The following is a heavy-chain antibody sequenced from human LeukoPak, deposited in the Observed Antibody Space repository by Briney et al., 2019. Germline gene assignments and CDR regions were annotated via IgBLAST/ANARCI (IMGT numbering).Heavy chain of an antibody. CDR1: GGSFSGYY. CDR3: ARRGWPLFDY. J-gene: IGHJ4*02. CDR2: INHSGST. V-gene: IGHV4-34*01. Sequence: SETLSLTCAVYGGSFSGYYWSWIRQPPGKGLEWIGEINHSGSTNYNPSLKSRVTISVDTSKNQFSLKLSSVTAADTAVYYCARRGWPLFDYWGQGTLVTVSS.